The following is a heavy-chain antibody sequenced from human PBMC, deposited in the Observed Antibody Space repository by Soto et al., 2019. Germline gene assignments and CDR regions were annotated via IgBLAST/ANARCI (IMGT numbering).Heavy chain of an antibody. CDR3: TTDSRSWADYYDCGMDV. CDR2: SKSNTDDVTT. CDR1: GFTFSNAC. V-gene: IGHV3-15*01. D-gene: IGHD3-16*01. Sequence: PGGSLRLSCTVSGFTFSNACMTWVRQARGQRLEWVGRSKSNTDDVTTDYAAPVKGRFTISRDDSSNTLYLQINSLKTEDTAVYYSTTDSRSWADYYDCGMDVCGQGTTVT. J-gene: IGHJ6*01.